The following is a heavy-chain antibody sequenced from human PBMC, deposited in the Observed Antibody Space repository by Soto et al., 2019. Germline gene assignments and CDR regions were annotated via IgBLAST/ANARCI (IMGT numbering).Heavy chain of an antibody. CDR3: AKGGFYDSLGGLDT. V-gene: IGHV3-23*01. J-gene: IGHJ5*02. CDR2: VNSGGTT. D-gene: IGHD3-22*01. Sequence: GGSLRLSCAASGFAFSSYGMSLVRQAPGKGLEWVSAVNSGGTTSYAGSVKGRFTISRDNSKNTLYLQMSSLRAEDTATYYCAKGGFYDSLGGLDTWGKGTLVTVSS. CDR1: GFAFSSYG.